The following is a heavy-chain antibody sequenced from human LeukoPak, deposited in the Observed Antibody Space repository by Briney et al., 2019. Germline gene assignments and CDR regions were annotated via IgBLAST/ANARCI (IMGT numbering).Heavy chain of an antibody. CDR3: ATPNSWQLVKPLHY. D-gene: IGHD6-6*01. V-gene: IGHV1-24*01. Sequence: ASVKVSCKVSGYTLTELSMHWVRQAPGKGLEWMGGFDPEDGETIYAQKFQGRVTMTEDTSTDTAHMELSSLRSEDTAVYYCATPNSWQLVKPLHYWGQGTLVTVSS. J-gene: IGHJ4*02. CDR1: GYTLTELS. CDR2: FDPEDGET.